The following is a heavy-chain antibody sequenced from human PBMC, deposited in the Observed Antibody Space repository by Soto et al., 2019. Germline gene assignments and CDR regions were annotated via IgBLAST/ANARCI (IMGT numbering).Heavy chain of an antibody. CDR1: GYTFTTYS. Sequence: QVQLVQSGAEVKKPGASVKVSCKASGYTFTTYSITWMRQAPGQGLEWMGWINAFNGNTNYAQKFQGRVTMTTDTSTSKVNMALRSLRSDGTAVYYCARDWDNSGWGGGRGMDVWGQGTTVIVSS. CDR2: INAFNGNT. J-gene: IGHJ6*02. V-gene: IGHV1-18*01. CDR3: ARDWDNSGWGGGRGMDV. D-gene: IGHD6-19*01.